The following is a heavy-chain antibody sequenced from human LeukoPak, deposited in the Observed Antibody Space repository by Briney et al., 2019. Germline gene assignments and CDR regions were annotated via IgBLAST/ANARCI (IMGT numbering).Heavy chain of an antibody. J-gene: IGHJ4*02. D-gene: IGHD1-26*01. CDR2: ISGSGGST. CDR1: GFTFSSYA. Sequence: GGSQRLSCAASGFTFSSYAMSWVRQAPGKGLEWVSAISGSGGSTYYADSVKGRFTISRDNSKNTLYLQMNSLRAEDTAVYYCAKASIVGATTRWYFDYWGQGTLVTVSS. V-gene: IGHV3-23*01. CDR3: AKASIVGATTRWYFDY.